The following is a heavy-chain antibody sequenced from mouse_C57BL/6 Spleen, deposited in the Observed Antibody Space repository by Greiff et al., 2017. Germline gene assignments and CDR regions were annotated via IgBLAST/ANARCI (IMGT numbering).Heavy chain of an antibody. CDR2: ISSGSSYT. V-gene: IGHV5-6*01. Sequence: EVMLVESGGDLVKPGGSLKLSCAASGFTFSSYGMSWVRQTPDKRLEWVATISSGSSYTYYPDSVKGRFTISRDNAKNTLYLQMSSLKSEDTAMYYCARQWDTTVLATDCFACWGKGLLVTVS. CDR1: GFTFSSYG. D-gene: IGHD1-1*01. J-gene: IGHJ3*01. CDR3: ARQWDTTVLATDCFAC.